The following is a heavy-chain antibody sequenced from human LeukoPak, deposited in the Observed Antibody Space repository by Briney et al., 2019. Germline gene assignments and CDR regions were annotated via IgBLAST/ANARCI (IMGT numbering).Heavy chain of an antibody. V-gene: IGHV4-34*01. D-gene: IGHD2-2*01. Sequence: SETLSLTCAVYGGSFSGYYWSWIRQPPGKGQEWIGEINHSGSTNYNPSLKSRVTISVDTSKNQFSLKLSSVTAADTAVYYCARAKLGNIVVVPAARPNYYYMDVWGKGTTVTVSS. J-gene: IGHJ6*03. CDR1: GGSFSGYY. CDR2: INHSGST. CDR3: ARAKLGNIVVVPAARPNYYYMDV.